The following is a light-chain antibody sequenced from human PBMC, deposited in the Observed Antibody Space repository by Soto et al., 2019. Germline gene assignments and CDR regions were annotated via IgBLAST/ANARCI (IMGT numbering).Light chain of an antibody. CDR2: ANT. V-gene: IGLV1-40*01. CDR1: SSNIGAAYD. J-gene: IGLJ3*02. Sequence: QSVLTQPPSVSGAPGQRVTISCTGSSSNIGAAYDVQWHHQLPGTAPKLLIYANTNRPSGVPDRFSGSKSGTSASLAITGLQAEGEADYYCQSYGRSLSGSRVFGAGTKLTVL. CDR3: QSYGRSLSGSRV.